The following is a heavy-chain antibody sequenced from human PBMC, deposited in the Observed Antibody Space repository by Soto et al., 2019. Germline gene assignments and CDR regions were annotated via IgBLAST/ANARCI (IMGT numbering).Heavy chain of an antibody. CDR2: IGTAGDT. CDR1: GFTFSSYD. CDR3: ARVSSTSLGLAFDI. Sequence: EVQLVESGGGLVQPGGSLRLSCAASGFTFSSYDMHWVRQATGKGLEWVSAIGTAGDTYYPGSVKGRFTISRENAKNSLYLQMNSPRAEDTAVYYCARVSSTSLGLAFDIWGQGTMVTVSS. V-gene: IGHV3-13*01. J-gene: IGHJ3*02. D-gene: IGHD2-2*01.